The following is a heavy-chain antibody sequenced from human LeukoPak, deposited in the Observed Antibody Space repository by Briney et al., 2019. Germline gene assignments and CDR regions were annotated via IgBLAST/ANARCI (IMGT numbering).Heavy chain of an antibody. CDR1: GYTFTSYY. Sequence: ASVKVSCKASGYTFTSYYMHWVRQAPGQGLEWMGIINPSGGSTSYAQKFQGRVTMTRDTSTSTVYMELSSLRSEDTAVYYCARDYSMADYYYYYMDVWGKGTTVTISS. CDR3: ARDYSMADYYYYYMDV. CDR2: INPSGGST. V-gene: IGHV1-46*01. D-gene: IGHD2/OR15-2a*01. J-gene: IGHJ6*03.